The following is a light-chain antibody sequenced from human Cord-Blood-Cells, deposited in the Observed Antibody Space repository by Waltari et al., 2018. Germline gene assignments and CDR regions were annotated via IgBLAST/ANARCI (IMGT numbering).Light chain of an antibody. Sequence: DIVMTQSPDSLAVSLGERATINCKSSQSVLYSSNNKNYLAWYQQKPGQPPKLLIYWASTRESGVPDRFSGNGSGTDFTLTISSLQAEDVAVYYCQQYYSTPLTFGGGTKVRSN. CDR3: QQYYSTPLT. CDR2: WAS. J-gene: IGKJ4*01. V-gene: IGKV4-1*01. CDR1: QSVLYSSNNKNY.